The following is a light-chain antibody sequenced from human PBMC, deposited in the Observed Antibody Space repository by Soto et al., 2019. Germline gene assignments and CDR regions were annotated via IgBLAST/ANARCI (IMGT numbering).Light chain of an antibody. CDR3: QQRSNWPLT. Sequence: EIVLTQSPATLSLSPGERANLSCRASQSVSSYLAWYQQKPAQAPRLLIYDASNRATGIPARFSGSGSGTDFTLTISSLEPEDFAVYYCQQRSNWPLTFGGGTKVEIK. J-gene: IGKJ4*01. CDR2: DAS. V-gene: IGKV3-11*01. CDR1: QSVSSY.